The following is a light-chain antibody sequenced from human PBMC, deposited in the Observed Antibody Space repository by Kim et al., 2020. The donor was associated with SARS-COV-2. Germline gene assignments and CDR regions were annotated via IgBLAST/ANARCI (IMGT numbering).Light chain of an antibody. J-gene: IGLJ2*01. V-gene: IGLV7-46*01. CDR3: SLSYTGVVI. Sequence: PGGTVRPPWAATTGAVTSGLWPYWYQQKTGQAPRTLIYDTSNKRSWTPARFSGSLLGGKAALTLSGAQPEDEADYYCSLSYTGVVIFGGGTQLTVL. CDR1: TGAVTSGLW. CDR2: DTS.